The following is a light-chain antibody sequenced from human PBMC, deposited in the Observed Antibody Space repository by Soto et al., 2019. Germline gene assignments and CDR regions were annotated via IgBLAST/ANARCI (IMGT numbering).Light chain of an antibody. J-gene: IGKJ5*01. CDR3: QQRSNWPIT. V-gene: IGKV3-11*01. CDR2: DAS. Sequence: EIVLPQSPGTLSLSPGEGATLSCRASQSVPSDYLAWYQQKPGQAPRLLIYDASNRATGIPARFSGSGSGTDFTLTISSLEPEDFAVYYCQQRSNWPITFGQGTRLEIK. CDR1: QSVPSDY.